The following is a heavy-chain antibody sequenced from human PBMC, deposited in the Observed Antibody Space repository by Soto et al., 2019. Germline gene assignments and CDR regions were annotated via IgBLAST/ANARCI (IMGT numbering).Heavy chain of an antibody. CDR1: GFMFTNHG. CDR3: VRMGVGGTYYFDY. J-gene: IGHJ4*02. Sequence: GGSLRLSCAASGFMFTNHGMHWVRQAPGKGLVWVSRINSDGSSTSYADSVKGRFTISRDNAKNMLYLQMNSLRAEDTAVYYCVRMGVGGTYYFDYWGQGTQVTVSS. D-gene: IGHD2-8*01. CDR2: INSDGSST. V-gene: IGHV3-74*01.